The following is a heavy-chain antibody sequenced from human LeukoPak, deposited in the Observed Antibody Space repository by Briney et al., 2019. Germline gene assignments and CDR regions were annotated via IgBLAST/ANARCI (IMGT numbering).Heavy chain of an antibody. CDR2: IYSGGST. CDR1: GFTVSSNY. CDR3: ARGVFCGGDCYYQEASAPIFDY. J-gene: IGHJ4*02. D-gene: IGHD2-21*02. Sequence: GGSLRLSCAASGFTVSSNYMTWVRQAPGKGLDWVSVIYSGGSTYYADSVKGRFSISRDNSMNTLSLQMSSLRAEDTAVYYCARGVFCGGDCYYQEASAPIFDYWGQGTLVTVSS. V-gene: IGHV3-66*01.